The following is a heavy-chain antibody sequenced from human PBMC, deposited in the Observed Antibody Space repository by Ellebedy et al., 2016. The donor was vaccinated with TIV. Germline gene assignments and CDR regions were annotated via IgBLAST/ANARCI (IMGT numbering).Heavy chain of an antibody. CDR3: ASTDYGSGSLDY. CDR1: GGSISSSSYY. J-gene: IGHJ4*02. CDR2: IYYSGST. D-gene: IGHD3-10*01. V-gene: IGHV4-39*07. Sequence: GSLRLXXTVSGGSISSSSYYWGWIRQPPGKGLEWIGSIYYSGSTYYNPSLKSRVTISVDTSKNQFSLKLSSVTAADTAVYYCASTDYGSGSLDYWGQGTLVTVSS.